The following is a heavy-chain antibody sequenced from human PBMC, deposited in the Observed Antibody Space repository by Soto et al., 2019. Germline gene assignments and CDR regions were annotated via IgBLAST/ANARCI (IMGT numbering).Heavy chain of an antibody. J-gene: IGHJ4*02. CDR1: GFTFSNSW. D-gene: IGHD5-12*01. V-gene: IGHV3-74*01. Sequence: EVQLVESGGGLAQPGGSLRLSCAASGFTFSNSWIHWVRQAPGKGLVWVSRINGDGSTINYADSVKGRFTISRDNAKNTLYLQLNSLRVEDTAVYYCVNGGYSGAGVYYFDFWGQGTLVTVSS. CDR3: VNGGYSGAGVYYFDF. CDR2: INGDGSTI.